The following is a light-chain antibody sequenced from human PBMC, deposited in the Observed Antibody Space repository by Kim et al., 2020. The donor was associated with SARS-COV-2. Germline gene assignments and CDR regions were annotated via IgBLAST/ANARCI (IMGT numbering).Light chain of an antibody. CDR3: QQYHNWPLT. CDR2: DAS. V-gene: IGKV3-15*01. J-gene: IGKJ1*01. CDR1: HSVNGN. Sequence: EIMMTQSPATLSVSPGERATLSCRTSHSVNGNLAWYQQKPGQAPRLLIYDASTGATDIPARFSGSGSGTEFALTISSLQSEDFAVYYCQQYHNWPLTFGQGTKVEIK.